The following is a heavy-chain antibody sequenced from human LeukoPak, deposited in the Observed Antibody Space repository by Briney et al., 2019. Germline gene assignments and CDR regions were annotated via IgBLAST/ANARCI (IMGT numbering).Heavy chain of an antibody. CDR3: ARDKSSGWSPMGFDY. CDR1: GFTFSSYW. J-gene: IGHJ4*02. CDR2: INSDGSST. Sequence: PGGSLRLSCAASGFTFSSYWMHWVRQAPGKGLVWVSRINSDGSSTSYADSVKGRFTISRDNAKNTLYLQMNSLRAEDTAVYYCARDKSSGWSPMGFDYWGQGTLVTVSS. D-gene: IGHD6-19*01. V-gene: IGHV3-74*01.